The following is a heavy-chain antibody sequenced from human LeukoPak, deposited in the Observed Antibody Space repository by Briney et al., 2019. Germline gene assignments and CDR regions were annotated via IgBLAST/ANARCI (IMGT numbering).Heavy chain of an antibody. J-gene: IGHJ5*02. CDR2: ISDSGGSA. CDR1: GFTFNTYA. Sequence: PGGSLRLSCAASGFTFNTYAMSWVRQAPGKGLEWVSAISDSGGSAYYADSVKGRFTISRDNSKNTLYLQMNSLRVEDTAVYYCVREKREYHNWFDPWGQGTLVTVSS. CDR3: VREKREYHNWFDP. V-gene: IGHV3-23*01. D-gene: IGHD2-2*01.